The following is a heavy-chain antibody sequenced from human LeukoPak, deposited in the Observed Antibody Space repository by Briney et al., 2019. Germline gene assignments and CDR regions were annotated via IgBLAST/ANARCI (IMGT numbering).Heavy chain of an antibody. CDR1: GYTFTSYG. CDR2: ISAYNGNT. Sequence: ASVKVSCKASGYTFTSYGISWVRQAPGQGLEWMGWISAYNGNTNYAQKLQGRVTMTTDTSTSTAYMELRSLRSDDTAVYYCASAGIDRWELLTHAFDIWGQGTMVTVSS. D-gene: IGHD4-23*01. J-gene: IGHJ3*02. CDR3: ASAGIDRWELLTHAFDI. V-gene: IGHV1-18*01.